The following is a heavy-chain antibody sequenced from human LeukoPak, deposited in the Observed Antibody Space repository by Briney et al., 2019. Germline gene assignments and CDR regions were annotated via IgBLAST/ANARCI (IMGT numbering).Heavy chain of an antibody. CDR2: IYPSGNT. J-gene: IGHJ3*02. CDR3: ARDLPYPMDAFDI. V-gene: IGHV4-4*07. CDR1: GGSISSYY. Sequence: SESLSLTCTVSGGSISSYYWSWIRQPAGKGLEWIGRIYPSGNTNYNPSLKSRVTMSLDTSKNQFSLKLSSVTAADTAVFYCARDLPYPMDAFDIWGQGTMVTVSS.